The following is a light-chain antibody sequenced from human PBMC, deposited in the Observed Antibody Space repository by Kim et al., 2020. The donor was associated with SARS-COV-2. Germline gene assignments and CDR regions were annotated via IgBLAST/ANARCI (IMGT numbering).Light chain of an antibody. CDR3: QAWDSSTYV. J-gene: IGLJ1*01. CDR1: KLGDKY. Sequence: ASPGQTASITCSGDKLGDKYACWYQKKPGQSPVLVIYQDSKRPSGIPERFSGSNSGNTATLTISGTQAMDEADYYCQAWDSSTYVFGTGTKVTVL. CDR2: QDS. V-gene: IGLV3-1*01.